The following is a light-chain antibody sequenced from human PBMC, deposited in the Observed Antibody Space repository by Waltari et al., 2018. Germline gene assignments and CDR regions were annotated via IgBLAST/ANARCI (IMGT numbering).Light chain of an antibody. Sequence: DIQMTQSPSTLSASVGDRVTITCRASQSISSWLAWYQQKPGKAPKLLIYKASSLESGGPSRFSGSGSGTEFTLTISSLQPDDFATYYCQQYNSYLFTFGPGTKVDIK. CDR1: QSISSW. CDR3: QQYNSYLFT. J-gene: IGKJ3*01. V-gene: IGKV1-5*03. CDR2: KAS.